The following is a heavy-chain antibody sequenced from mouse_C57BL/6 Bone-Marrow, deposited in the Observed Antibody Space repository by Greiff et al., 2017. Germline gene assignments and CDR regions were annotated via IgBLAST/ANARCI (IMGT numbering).Heavy chain of an antibody. V-gene: IGHV5-6*01. CDR3: ARQRGSTTVVAGYYFDY. CDR1: GFTFSSYG. CDR2: ISSGGSYT. D-gene: IGHD1-1*01. J-gene: IGHJ2*01. Sequence: EVQLVESGGDLVKPGGSLKLSCAASGFTFSSYGMSWVRQTPDKRLEWVATISSGGSYTYYPDSVKGRFTISRDNAKNTLYLQMSSLKSEDTAMYYCARQRGSTTVVAGYYFDYWGQGTTLTVSS.